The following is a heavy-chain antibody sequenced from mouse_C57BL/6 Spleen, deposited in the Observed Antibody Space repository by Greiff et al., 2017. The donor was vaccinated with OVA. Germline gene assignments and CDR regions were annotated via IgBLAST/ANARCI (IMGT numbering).Heavy chain of an antibody. V-gene: IGHV3-6*01. Sequence: EVQLQESGPGLVKPSQSLSLTCSVTGYSITSGYYWNWIRQFPGNKLEWMGYISYDGSNNYNPSLKNRISITRDTSKNQFFLKLNSVTTEDTATYYCARGDYNGSSYVGFAYWGQGTLVTVSA. CDR3: ARGDYNGSSYVGFAY. J-gene: IGHJ3*01. CDR1: GYSITSGYY. CDR2: ISYDGSN. D-gene: IGHD1-1*01.